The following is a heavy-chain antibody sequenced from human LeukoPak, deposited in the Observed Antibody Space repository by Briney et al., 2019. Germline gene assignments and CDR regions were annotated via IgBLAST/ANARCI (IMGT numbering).Heavy chain of an antibody. D-gene: IGHD2-15*01. CDR3: AKSRNKWYCSGGSCYYGMDV. CDR2: ISGSGGST. J-gene: IGHJ6*02. CDR1: GFTFSSYA. Sequence: GGSLRLSCAASGFTFSSYAMSWVRQAPGKGLEWVSAISGSGGSTYYADSVKGRFTISRDNSKNTLYLQMNSLRAEDTAVYYCAKSRNKWYCSGGSCYYGMDVWGQGTTVTVSS. V-gene: IGHV3-23*01.